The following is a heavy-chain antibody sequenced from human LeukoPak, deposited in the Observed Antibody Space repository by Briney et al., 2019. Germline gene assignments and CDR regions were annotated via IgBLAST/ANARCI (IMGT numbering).Heavy chain of an antibody. J-gene: IGHJ4*02. CDR1: GYTFTGYY. Sequence: ASVKVSCKASGYTFTGYYIHWVRQAPGQGLEWMGWINPNSGGTNYAQKFQGRVTMTRDTSISTAYMELSRLRSDDTAVYYCARGIVGATTVPLTSFDYWGQGTLVTVSS. CDR2: INPNSGGT. D-gene: IGHD1-26*01. CDR3: ARGIVGATTVPLTSFDY. V-gene: IGHV1-2*02.